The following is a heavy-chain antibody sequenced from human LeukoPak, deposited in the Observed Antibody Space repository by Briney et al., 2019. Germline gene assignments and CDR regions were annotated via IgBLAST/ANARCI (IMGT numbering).Heavy chain of an antibody. CDR2: ISSSSSYI. J-gene: IGHJ3*02. CDR3: ARGGMVRRVMGAFDI. V-gene: IGHV3-21*01. Sequence: GGSLRLSCAASGFTFSSYSMNWVRQAPGKGLEWVSSISSSSSYIYYADSVKGRFTISRDNAKNSLYLQMNSLRAEDTAVFYCARGGMVRRVMGAFDIWGQGTLVTVSS. CDR1: GFTFSSYS. D-gene: IGHD3-10*01.